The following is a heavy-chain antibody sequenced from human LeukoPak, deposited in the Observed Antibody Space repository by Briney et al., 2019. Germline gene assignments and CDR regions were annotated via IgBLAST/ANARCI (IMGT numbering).Heavy chain of an antibody. CDR3: ARRSSSGYYPPDY. CDR2: IYHSGST. V-gene: IGHV4-30-2*01. CDR1: GGSISSGGYY. D-gene: IGHD3-22*01. Sequence: PSETLSLTCTVSGGSISSGGYYWSWIREPPGKGLEWIGYIYHSGSTYYNPSLKSRVTISVDRSKTQFSLKLSSVTAADTAVYYCARRSSSGYYPPDYWGQGTLLTVSS. J-gene: IGHJ4*02.